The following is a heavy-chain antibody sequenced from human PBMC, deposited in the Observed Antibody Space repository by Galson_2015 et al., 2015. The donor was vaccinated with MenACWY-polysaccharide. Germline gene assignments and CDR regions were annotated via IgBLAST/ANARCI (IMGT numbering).Heavy chain of an antibody. D-gene: IGHD6-19*01. Sequence: SLRLSCAASGFTFSNYETNWVRQAPGMGLEWVSYISNSGSIISYADSVKGRFTISRDIAKNSLYLQMSSLRAEDTAVYYCAGLYSGWVMDVWGQGTTVTVSS. CDR2: ISNSGSII. CDR1: GFTFSNYE. J-gene: IGHJ6*02. CDR3: AGLYSGWVMDV. V-gene: IGHV3-48*03.